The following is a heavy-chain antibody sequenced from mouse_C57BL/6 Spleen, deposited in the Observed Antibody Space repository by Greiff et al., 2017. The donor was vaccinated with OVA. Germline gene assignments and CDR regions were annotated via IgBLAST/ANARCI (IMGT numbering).Heavy chain of an antibody. V-gene: IGHV1-42*01. CDR2: INPSTGGT. D-gene: IGHD2-2*01. CDR3: ARSYGYPY. Sequence: VQLQQSGPELVKPGASVKKSCKASGYSFTGYYMNWVKQSPEKSLEWIGEINPSTGGTTYNQKFKAKATLTVDKSSSTAYMQLKSLTSEDSAVYYCARSYGYPYWGQGTTLTVSS. CDR1: GYSFTGYY. J-gene: IGHJ2*01.